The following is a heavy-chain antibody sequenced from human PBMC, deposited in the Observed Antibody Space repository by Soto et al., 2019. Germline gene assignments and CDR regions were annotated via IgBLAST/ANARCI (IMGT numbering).Heavy chain of an antibody. CDR3: AREWTGPAGPEAVRYYYYGLDV. Sequence: QVQLVQSGAEVKKPGSAVQVSCKSSGGTFRSNAFSWVRQAPGQGLEWMGGIIPVFGRTNYPQKFQGRVTITADESTRTVYMELSSLRSDDTAIYYWAREWTGPAGPEAVRYYYYGLDVWGQGTTVTVSS. CDR2: IIPVFGRT. V-gene: IGHV1-69*01. D-gene: IGHD3-9*01. CDR1: GGTFRSNA. J-gene: IGHJ6*02.